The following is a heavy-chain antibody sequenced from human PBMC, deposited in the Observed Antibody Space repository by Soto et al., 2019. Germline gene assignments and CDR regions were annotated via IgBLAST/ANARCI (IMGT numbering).Heavy chain of an antibody. CDR2: IFWDDDK. CDR3: AHRSRGYAYYFDQ. V-gene: IGHV2-5*02. Sequence: QITLKESGPALVRPTQTLTLTCSFSGFSLTTRGVAVGWIRQPPGKALEWLALIFWDDDKWYSPSLRSRLTITEGTSKNQMVLTMTSMDPVDTATYYCAHRSRGYAYYFDQWGQGTLVTVSS. J-gene: IGHJ4*02. D-gene: IGHD5-12*01. CDR1: GFSLTTRGVA.